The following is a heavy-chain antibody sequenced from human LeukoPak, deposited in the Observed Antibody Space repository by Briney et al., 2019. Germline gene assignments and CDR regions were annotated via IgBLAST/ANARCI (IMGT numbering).Heavy chain of an antibody. CDR2: ISGSGGST. V-gene: IGHV3-23*01. Sequence: GGSLRLSCAASGFTFSSYALSWVRQAPGKGLEWVSVISGSGGSTYYADSVKGRFTISRDNSKNTLYLQMNSLRAEDTAVYYCAKGNYYERDAFDIWGQGTMVTVSS. CDR3: AKGNYYERDAFDI. J-gene: IGHJ3*02. D-gene: IGHD3-22*01. CDR1: GFTFSSYA.